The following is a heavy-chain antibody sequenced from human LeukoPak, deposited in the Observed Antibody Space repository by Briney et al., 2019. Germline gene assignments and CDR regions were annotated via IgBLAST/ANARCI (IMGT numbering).Heavy chain of an antibody. Sequence: PSETLSLTCTVSGGSISSYYWSWIRQPAGKGLEWIGRIYTSGSTNYNPSLKSRVTMSVDTSKNQFSLKLSSVTAADTAVYYCARVAVRGVFQYNWFDPWGQGTLVTVSS. V-gene: IGHV4-4*07. CDR1: GGSISSYY. CDR2: IYTSGST. J-gene: IGHJ5*02. CDR3: ARVAVRGVFQYNWFDP. D-gene: IGHD3-10*01.